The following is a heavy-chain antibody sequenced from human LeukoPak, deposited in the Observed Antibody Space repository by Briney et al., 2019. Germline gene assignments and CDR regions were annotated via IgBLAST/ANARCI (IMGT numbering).Heavy chain of an antibody. CDR2: IYYSGST. J-gene: IGHJ4*02. Sequence: SETLSLTCTVSGGSMSSSSYYWGWIRQPPGKGLEWIGSIYYSGSTYYNPSLKSRVTISVDTSKNQFSLKLSSVTAADTAVYYCARHWPHGRDGNNYLSFFDYWGQGTLVTVSS. CDR3: ARHWPHGRDGNNYLSFFDY. D-gene: IGHD5-24*01. CDR1: GGSMSSSSYY. V-gene: IGHV4-39*01.